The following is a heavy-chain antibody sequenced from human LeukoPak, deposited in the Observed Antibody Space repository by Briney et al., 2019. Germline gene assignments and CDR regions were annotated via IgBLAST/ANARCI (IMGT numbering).Heavy chain of an antibody. Sequence: SETLSLTCTVSGGSISSSSYYWGWIRQPPGKGLEWIGSIYYSGSTYYNPSLKSRVTISVDTSKNQFSLKLSSVTAADTAVYYCARGRGIAAAGTPYYYYYGMDVWGQGTTVTVSS. V-gene: IGHV4-39*01. CDR3: ARGRGIAAAGTPYYYYYGMDV. CDR1: GGSISSSSYY. CDR2: IYYSGST. J-gene: IGHJ6*02. D-gene: IGHD6-13*01.